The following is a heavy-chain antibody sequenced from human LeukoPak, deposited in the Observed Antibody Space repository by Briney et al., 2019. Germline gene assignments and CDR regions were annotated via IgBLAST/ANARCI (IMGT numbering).Heavy chain of an antibody. V-gene: IGHV1-46*01. CDR2: INPSGGST. CDR3: ARDRPTTKYVGGGAFDI. CDR1: GYTFTSYY. Sequence: GASVKVSCKASGYTFTSYYMHWVRQAPGQGLEWMGIINPSGGSTSYAQKFQGRVTMTRDVSTSTVYMELSSLRSEDTAVYYCARDRPTTKYVGGGAFDIWGQGTMVTVSS. D-gene: IGHD4-17*01. J-gene: IGHJ3*02.